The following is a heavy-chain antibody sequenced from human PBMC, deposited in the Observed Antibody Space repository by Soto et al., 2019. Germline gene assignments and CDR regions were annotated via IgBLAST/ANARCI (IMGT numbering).Heavy chain of an antibody. CDR3: ARGLSQLVASYWFDP. CDR1: GGSLSSYY. CDR2: ISYSGTS. Sequence: PSETLSLTCTVSGGSLSSYYWSWIRRPPGMGLEWIASISYSGTSNYNSSLKSRVTISIDTSKNQFSLKLNSMTAADTAVYYCARGLSQLVASYWFDPWGQGALVTVSS. J-gene: IGHJ5*02. V-gene: IGHV4-59*12. D-gene: IGHD6-6*01.